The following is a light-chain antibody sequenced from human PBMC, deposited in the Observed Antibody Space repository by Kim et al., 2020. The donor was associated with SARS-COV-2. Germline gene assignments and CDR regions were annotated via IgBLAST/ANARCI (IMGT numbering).Light chain of an antibody. Sequence: QSALTQPASVSGSPGQSITISCTGTTSDFGGYNYVSWYQQHPGKAPKLIIYEVNDRPPGVSNRFSGYKSGNTASLTISGLQAEDEADYYCSLYTSTSTLVFGTGTKVTVL. J-gene: IGLJ1*01. CDR3: SLYTSTSTLV. V-gene: IGLV2-14*01. CDR1: TSDFGGYNY. CDR2: EVN.